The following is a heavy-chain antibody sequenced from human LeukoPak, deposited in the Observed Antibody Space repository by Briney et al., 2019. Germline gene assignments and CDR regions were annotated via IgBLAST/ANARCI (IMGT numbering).Heavy chain of an antibody. CDR2: IYSGGST. D-gene: IGHD4-17*01. CDR3: AKELTTVTTFDY. V-gene: IGHV3-66*01. Sequence: GGSLRLSCAASGFTVSSNYMSWVRQAPGKGLEWVSVIYSGGSTYYADSVKGRFTISRDNSKNTLYLQMNSLRAEDTAVYYCAKELTTVTTFDYWGQGTLVTVSS. CDR1: GFTVSSNY. J-gene: IGHJ4*02.